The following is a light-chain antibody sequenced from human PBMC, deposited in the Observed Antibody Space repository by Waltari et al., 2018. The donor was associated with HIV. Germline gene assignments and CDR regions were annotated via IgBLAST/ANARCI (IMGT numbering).Light chain of an antibody. V-gene: IGLV1-40*01. Sequence: QSVLTQPPSVSGAPGQRVTISCTGSSSNLGAPYDVPGYQQLQGTAPKLLIYSTHTRPSGFPDRFSGSKSGTSASLAITGLQSEDEADYYCQSFDSNLFGWVFGGGTKLTVL. CDR1: SSNLGAPYD. CDR3: QSFDSNLFGWV. CDR2: STH. J-gene: IGLJ2*01.